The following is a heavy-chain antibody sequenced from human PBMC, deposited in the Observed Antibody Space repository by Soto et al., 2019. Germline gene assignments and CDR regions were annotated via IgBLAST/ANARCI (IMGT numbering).Heavy chain of an antibody. D-gene: IGHD6-13*01. CDR1: GGSVSRGSYY. CDR2: ILDSGTT. J-gene: IGHJ4*02. V-gene: IGHV4-61*01. Sequence: TLSLTCFVSGGSVSRGSYYWTWIRQPPGKGLEWIGYILDSGTTDYNPSLKSRVTMSVDTSKNQFSLNLRSVTAADTAVYYCARQRVLPAQYYFDSWGQGVVVTGLL. CDR3: ARQRVLPAQYYFDS.